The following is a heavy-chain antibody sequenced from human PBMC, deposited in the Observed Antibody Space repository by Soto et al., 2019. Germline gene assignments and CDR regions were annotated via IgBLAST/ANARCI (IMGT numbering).Heavy chain of an antibody. D-gene: IGHD1-1*01. CDR3: ARGRYGDY. V-gene: IGHV1-18*01. CDR2: ISAHNGNT. CDR1: GYTFTSYG. J-gene: IGHJ4*02. Sequence: QVHLVQSGAEVKKPGASVKVSCKASGYTFTSYGIPWVRQAPGQGLEWMGWISAHNGNTDYAQKLQGRVIVTRDTATSTVYMELRSLISDDTAVYYCARGRYGDYWGQGALVTVSS.